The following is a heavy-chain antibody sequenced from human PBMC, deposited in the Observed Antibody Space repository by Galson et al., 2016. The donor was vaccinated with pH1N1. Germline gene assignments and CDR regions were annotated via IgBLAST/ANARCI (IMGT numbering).Heavy chain of an antibody. CDR3: TRSRGYGFDY. J-gene: IGHJ4*02. Sequence: SLRLSCAASGFTFSGPAMHWVRQASGKGLEWVGRIRSKADSYATAYGASMKGRFTISRDDSKNTTFLQMNSLNTEDTAVYYCTRSRGYGFDYWGQGTLVTVSS. CDR1: GFTFSGPA. CDR2: IRSKADSYAT. V-gene: IGHV3-73*01. D-gene: IGHD5-12*01.